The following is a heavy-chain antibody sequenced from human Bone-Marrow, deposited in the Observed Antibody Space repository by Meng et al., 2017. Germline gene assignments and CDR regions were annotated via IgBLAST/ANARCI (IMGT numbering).Heavy chain of an antibody. V-gene: IGHV1-8*03. CDR1: GYTFTSYD. Sequence: ASVKVSCKASGYTFTSYDINWVRQATGQGLEWMGWMNPNSGNTGYAQKLQGRVTITRNTSISTAYMELSSLRSEDTAVYYCARGGIAAAAIGYWGQGTLVTVSS. CDR2: MNPNSGNT. J-gene: IGHJ4*02. CDR3: ARGGIAAAAIGY. D-gene: IGHD6-13*01.